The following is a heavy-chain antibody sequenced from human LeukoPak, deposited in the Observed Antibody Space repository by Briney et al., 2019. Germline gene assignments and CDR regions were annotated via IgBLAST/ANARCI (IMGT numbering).Heavy chain of an antibody. CDR2: INHSGST. CDR1: GGSINSGAYY. CDR3: ARNRISEVKYCSSTSCYAGGAFDI. Sequence: SQTLSLTCTVSGGSINSGAYYWSWIRQPPGKGLEWIGEINHSGSTNYNPSLKSRVTISVDTSKNQFSLKLSSVTAADTAVYYCARNRISEVKYCSSTSCYAGGAFDIWGQGTMVTVSS. J-gene: IGHJ3*02. V-gene: IGHV4-30-4*01. D-gene: IGHD2-2*01.